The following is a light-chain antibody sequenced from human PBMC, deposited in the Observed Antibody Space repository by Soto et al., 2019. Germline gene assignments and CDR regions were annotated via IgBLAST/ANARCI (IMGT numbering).Light chain of an antibody. Sequence: QSVLTQPRSASGTPGQRGTISCSGSSSNIGSNTVNWYQQLPGTAPKLLIYSNNQRPSGVPDRFSGSKSGTSASLAISGLQSEDEADYYCAACDDSLNGYVFGTGTKVTV. CDR1: SSNIGSNT. J-gene: IGLJ1*01. CDR2: SNN. CDR3: AACDDSLNGYV. V-gene: IGLV1-44*01.